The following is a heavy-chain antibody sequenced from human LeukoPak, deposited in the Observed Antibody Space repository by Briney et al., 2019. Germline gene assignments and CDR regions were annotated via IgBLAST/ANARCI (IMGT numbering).Heavy chain of an antibody. Sequence: PGGSLRLSCAASGFTFSSYGVHWVRQAPGKGLEWVAVISYDGSNKYYADSVKGRFTISRDNSKNTLYLQMNSLRAEDTAVYYCAKVVATSPPDYWGQGTLVTVSS. D-gene: IGHD5-12*01. CDR3: AKVVATSPPDY. CDR2: ISYDGSNK. J-gene: IGHJ4*02. CDR1: GFTFSSYG. V-gene: IGHV3-30*18.